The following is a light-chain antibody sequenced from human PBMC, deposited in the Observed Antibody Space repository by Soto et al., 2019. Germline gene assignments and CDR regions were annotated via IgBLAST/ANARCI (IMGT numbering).Light chain of an antibody. CDR2: GAS. J-gene: IGKJ2*01. V-gene: IGKV3-20*01. Sequence: EIVLTQSPGTLSLSPGERATLSCRASQSVSSSHLAWYQQKPGLAPRLLIYGASFRATGIPDRFSGSASGTDFTLTISRLEPEDFAVYYCQQYGGSPRTFGQGTKLEIK. CDR1: QSVSSSH. CDR3: QQYGGSPRT.